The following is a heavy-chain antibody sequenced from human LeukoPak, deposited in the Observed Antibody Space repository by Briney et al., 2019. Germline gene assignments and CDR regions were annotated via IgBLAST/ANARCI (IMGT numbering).Heavy chain of an antibody. D-gene: IGHD4-11*01. CDR2: INPNSGGT. CDR1: GYTFTGYY. CDR3: AGWVGSKYYFDY. V-gene: IGHV1-2*02. J-gene: IGHJ4*02. Sequence: ASVKVSCKASGYTFTGYYMHWVRQAPGQGLEWMGWINPNSGGTNYAQKFQGRVTMTRDTSISTAYMELSRLRSDDTAVYYCAGWVGSKYYFDYWGQGTLVTVSS.